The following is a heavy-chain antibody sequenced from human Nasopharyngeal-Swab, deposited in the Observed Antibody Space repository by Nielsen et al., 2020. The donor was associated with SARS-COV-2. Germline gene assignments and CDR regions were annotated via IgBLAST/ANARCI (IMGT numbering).Heavy chain of an antibody. CDR1: GFSFSSYW. CDR3: ARVTAYGFDI. CDR2: INLYGSQK. Sequence: GGSLRLTCAASGFSFSSYWMSWVRQASGKGLEWVANINLYGSQKNFVDSVKGRFTISRDNAKNVVYLQMNTMRAEDTAVYYCARVTAYGFDIWGQGTMVTVSS. J-gene: IGHJ3*02. V-gene: IGHV3-7*01. D-gene: IGHD3-16*01.